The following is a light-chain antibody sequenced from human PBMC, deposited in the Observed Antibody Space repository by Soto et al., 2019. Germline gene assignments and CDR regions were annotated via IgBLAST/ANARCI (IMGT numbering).Light chain of an antibody. CDR3: QHYDDLPYI. V-gene: IGKV1-33*01. CDR2: DAS. J-gene: IGKJ2*01. CDR1: QDISHY. Sequence: DIQMTQSPSSLSASVGDRVIITCQASQDISHYLNWYQQKPGRAPKLLIYDASNLDTGVPARFSGSGSGTDFTCNISSLQPEDIARYYCQHYDDLPYIFGQGTKLEIK.